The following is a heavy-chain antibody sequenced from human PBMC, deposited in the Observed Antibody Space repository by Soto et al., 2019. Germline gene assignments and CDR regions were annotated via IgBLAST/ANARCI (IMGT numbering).Heavy chain of an antibody. CDR2: ISISSSTI. CDR3: ARDIGGT. V-gene: IGHV3-48*01. CDR1: AFTLSCYS. Sequence: PGGSLRLSCAASAFTLSCYSMNWVRQAPGKWLEWFSYISISSSTIXXADSVKGRXTISRYNSKNSXYLQMXSLRAEDTAVYYCARDIGGTWCQGTLVTGSS. D-gene: IGHD2-15*01. J-gene: IGHJ5*02.